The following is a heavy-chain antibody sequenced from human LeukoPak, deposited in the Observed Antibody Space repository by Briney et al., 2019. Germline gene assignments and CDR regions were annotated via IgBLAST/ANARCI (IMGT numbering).Heavy chain of an antibody. J-gene: IGHJ4*02. CDR1: GFSFSSYE. D-gene: IGHD1-26*01. V-gene: IGHV3-48*03. CDR2: ITISGSSI. CDR3: ARDRRSESYYEVFDY. Sequence: GGSLRLSCAASGFSFSSYEMNWVRQAPGKGLEWVSYITISGSSIYYADSVKGRFTISRDNAKNSLYLQMNSLRAEDTAVYYCARDRRSESYYEVFDYWGQGTLVTVSS.